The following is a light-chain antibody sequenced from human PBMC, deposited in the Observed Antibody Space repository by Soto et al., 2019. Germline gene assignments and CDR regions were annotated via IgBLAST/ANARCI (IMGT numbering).Light chain of an antibody. J-gene: IGKJ5*01. CDR2: GAS. V-gene: IGKV3-20*01. Sequence: EVMLSQSPGTLSSSQGERATLSCRASQSVSSSYLAWYQQKPGQAPRLLIYGASSRATGIPDRFSGSGSGTDFTLTISRLEPEDFAVYYCQQYGSSPRAFGQGRLLEVK. CDR1: QSVSSSY. CDR3: QQYGSSPRA.